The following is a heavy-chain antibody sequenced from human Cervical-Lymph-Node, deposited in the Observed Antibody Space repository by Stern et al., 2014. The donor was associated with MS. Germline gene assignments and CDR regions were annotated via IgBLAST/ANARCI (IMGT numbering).Heavy chain of an antibody. J-gene: IGHJ4*02. CDR1: GGTFSSYA. V-gene: IGHV1-69*01. CDR2: IIPIVGTA. D-gene: IGHD3-22*01. Sequence: QLVQSGAELKKPGSSVKVSCTASGGTFSSYAISWLRQAPGQGPEWMGGIIPIVGTANYAQKFQGRVTITADESTRTAYMELNSLRSEDTAVYYCARDRRHYDPSGGYYFDSWGQGTLVTVSS. CDR3: ARDRRHYDPSGGYYFDS.